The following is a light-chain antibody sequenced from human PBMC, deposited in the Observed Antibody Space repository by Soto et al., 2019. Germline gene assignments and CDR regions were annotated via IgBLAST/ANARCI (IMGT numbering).Light chain of an antibody. CDR3: QQSYATPRT. J-gene: IGKJ1*01. CDR2: AAS. V-gene: IGKV1-39*01. CDR1: QSLNND. Sequence: IQMTQTTSTLSASVGDRVTITGRASQSLNNDLAWYHQKPGKAPELLIYAASSLQSGVPSRFSGSGSGTDFTLNISSLQPEDFATYYCQQSYATPRTFGQGSKVDIK.